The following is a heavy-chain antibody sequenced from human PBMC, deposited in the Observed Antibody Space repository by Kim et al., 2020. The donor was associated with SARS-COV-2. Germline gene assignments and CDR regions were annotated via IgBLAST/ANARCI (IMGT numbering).Heavy chain of an antibody. CDR1: GFTFSNAW. CDR3: TSGYTLTTGYGTDV. CDR2: IKTKTDAGTT. V-gene: IGHV3-15*01. Sequence: GGSLRLSCAASGFTFSNAWMTWVRQAPGKGLEWVGHIKTKTDAGTTAYAAPLKGSFTISSDDSESTLYLHMNSLKTEDTAVYYCTSGYTLTTGYGTDVWG. J-gene: IGHJ6*01. D-gene: IGHD4-17*01.